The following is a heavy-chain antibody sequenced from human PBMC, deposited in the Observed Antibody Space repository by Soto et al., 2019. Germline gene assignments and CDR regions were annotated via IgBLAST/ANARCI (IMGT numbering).Heavy chain of an antibody. Sequence: QVQLQESGPGLVEPSQTLSLTCTVSGVSISSGDYYWSWIRQPTGKGLEWIGHIYNSGSTYSNTSLKSRVNISVDTSKNQFSLTLSSVTAADTAVYYCARGQDGDKVDYWGQGTLVTGS. J-gene: IGHJ4*02. D-gene: IGHD7-27*01. CDR3: ARGQDGDKVDY. CDR2: IYNSGST. V-gene: IGHV4-30-4*01. CDR1: GVSISSGDYY.